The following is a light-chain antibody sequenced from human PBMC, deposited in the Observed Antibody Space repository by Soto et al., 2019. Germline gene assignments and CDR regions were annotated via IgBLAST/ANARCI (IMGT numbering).Light chain of an antibody. J-gene: IGLJ2*01. CDR2: GNR. V-gene: IGLV1-40*01. Sequence: QSALTQPPSVSGAPGQRVTISCTGNSSNLGAGYDVHWYQQLPGSAPRLLIYGNRNRPSGVPERFSGSKSGNTASLTISGLQAEDEADYYCSSYTTSTTRIIFGGGTKLTVL. CDR3: SSYTTSTTRII. CDR1: SSNLGAGYD.